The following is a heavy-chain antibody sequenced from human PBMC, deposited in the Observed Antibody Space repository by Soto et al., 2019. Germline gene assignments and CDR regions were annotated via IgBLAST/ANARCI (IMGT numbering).Heavy chain of an antibody. D-gene: IGHD2-15*01. CDR1: GGSLSSYY. V-gene: IGHV4-59*08. CDR3: ARRSGRTFHY. Sequence: SETLSLTCTVSGGSLSSYYWTWIRQPPGKGLEWIGYVYYSGNTNYNPSLKSRVTISVDTSKNQFSLKLSSVTAADTAVYYCARRSGRTFHYWGQGTLVTVSS. J-gene: IGHJ4*02. CDR2: VYYSGNT.